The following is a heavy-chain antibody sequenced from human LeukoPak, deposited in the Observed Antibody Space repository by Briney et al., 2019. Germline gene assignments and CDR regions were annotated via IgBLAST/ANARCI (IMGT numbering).Heavy chain of an antibody. CDR1: GFTFSSYS. J-gene: IGHJ4*02. CDR2: ISSSSSYI. CDR3: AREAVAGNDY. D-gene: IGHD6-19*01. V-gene: IGHV3-21*01. Sequence: GGSLRLSCAASGFTFSSYSMNWVRQAPGKGLEWVSSISSSSSYIYYADSVKGRFTISRDNAKNSLYLQMNSLRAEDTAVYHCAREAVAGNDYWGQGTLVTVSS.